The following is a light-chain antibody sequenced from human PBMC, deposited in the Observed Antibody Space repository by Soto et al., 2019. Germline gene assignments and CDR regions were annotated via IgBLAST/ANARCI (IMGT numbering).Light chain of an antibody. Sequence: AIQMTQSPSSLSASVGDRVTITCRASQDIRTELGWYQQKPGKAPNLLTYATSSLQSGVPSRFSGSGSGTDFTLTISSLQPEDFATYYCLQDYNYPRTFGQGTKVEIK. CDR2: ATS. CDR1: QDIRTE. J-gene: IGKJ1*01. V-gene: IGKV1-6*01. CDR3: LQDYNYPRT.